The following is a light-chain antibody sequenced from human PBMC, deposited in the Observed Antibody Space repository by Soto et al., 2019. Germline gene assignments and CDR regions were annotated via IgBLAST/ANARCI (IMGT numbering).Light chain of an antibody. J-gene: IGLJ1*01. Sequence: QSVLTQPASSSGSPGQSVTISCTGTISDFGYYNYVSWYQQHPGRAPKLIIYEVSERPSGVPDRFSGSKSGNTASLTVSGLQAEDEADYYCSSYAGRNYVFGAGTKVTVL. CDR3: SSYAGRNYV. V-gene: IGLV2-8*01. CDR2: EVS. CDR1: ISDFGYYNY.